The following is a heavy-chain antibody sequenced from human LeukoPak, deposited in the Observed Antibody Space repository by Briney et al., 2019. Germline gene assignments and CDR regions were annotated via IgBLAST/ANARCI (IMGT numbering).Heavy chain of an antibody. Sequence: GASVKVSCKASGYTFTSYDINWVRQATGQGLEWMGWMNPNNGNTNYAQKLQGRVTMTTDTSTSTAYMELRSQRSDDTAVYYCARDRNVVVPAATDAFDIWGQGTMVTVSS. CDR2: MNPNNGNT. V-gene: IGHV1-18*01. CDR3: ARDRNVVVPAATDAFDI. J-gene: IGHJ3*02. CDR1: GYTFTSYD. D-gene: IGHD2-2*01.